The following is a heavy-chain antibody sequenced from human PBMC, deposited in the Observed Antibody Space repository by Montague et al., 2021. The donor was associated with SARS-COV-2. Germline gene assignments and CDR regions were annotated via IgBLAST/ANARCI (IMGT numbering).Heavy chain of an antibody. J-gene: IGHJ4*02. V-gene: IGHV4-34*01. CDR2: INHSGST. CDR3: ARGRYSSSWYGAKYYFGY. Sequence: SETLSLTCAVYGGSFSGYYWSWIRQPPGKGLEWIGEINHSGSTNYNPSLKSRVTISVDTSKNQFSLKLSSVTAADTAVYYCARGRYSSSWYGAKYYFGYWGQGTLVTVSS. CDR1: GGSFSGYY. D-gene: IGHD6-13*01.